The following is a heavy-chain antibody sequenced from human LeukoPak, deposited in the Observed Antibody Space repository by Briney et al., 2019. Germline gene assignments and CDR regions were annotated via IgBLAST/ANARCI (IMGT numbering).Heavy chain of an antibody. CDR3: ARDSLGIWYFDL. J-gene: IGHJ2*01. CDR2: IYYSGST. D-gene: IGHD7-27*01. CDR1: GGSLSSGGSF. V-gene: IGHV4-31*03. Sequence: PSETLSLTCTVSGGSLSSGGSFWSWIRQRPGKGLEWIGYIYYSGSTSYNPPLKSRVTISLDTSENQFSLKLTSVTAADTAVYYCARDSLGIWYFDLWGRGTLVTVSS.